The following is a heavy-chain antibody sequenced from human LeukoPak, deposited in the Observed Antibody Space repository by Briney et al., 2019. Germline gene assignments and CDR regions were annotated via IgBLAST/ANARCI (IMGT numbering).Heavy chain of an antibody. V-gene: IGHV3-23*01. CDR3: AKNGGDSYGTGHFDC. D-gene: IGHD5-18*01. CDR1: GFTFSSYA. CDR2: IGGSGAGT. Sequence: GGALRLTCVASGFTFSSYAMTWVRQAPGKGLEWVSAIGGSGAGTYYADSVKGRFTISRDNSKSTLYLQMNSLRVEDTALYYCAKNGGDSYGTGHFDCWGQGTLVTVSS. J-gene: IGHJ4*02.